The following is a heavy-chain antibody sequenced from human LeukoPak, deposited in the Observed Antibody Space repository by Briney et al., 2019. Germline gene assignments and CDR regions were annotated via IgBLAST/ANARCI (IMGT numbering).Heavy chain of an antibody. CDR2: ISAYNGNT. D-gene: IGHD3-22*01. CDR3: ARDHHYYDSSGYYWL. J-gene: IGHJ4*02. V-gene: IGHV1-18*01. Sequence: ASVKVSCKASGYTFTSYGISWVRQAPGQGLEWMGWISAYNGNTNYAQKLQGRVTMTTDTSTSTAYMELRSLRSDDTAVYYCARDHHYYDSSGYYWLWGQGTLVTVSS. CDR1: GYTFTSYG.